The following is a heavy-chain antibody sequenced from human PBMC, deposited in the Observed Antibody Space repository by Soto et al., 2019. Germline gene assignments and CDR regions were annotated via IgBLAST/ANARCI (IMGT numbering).Heavy chain of an antibody. CDR2: IYRTGST. Sequence: SETLSLTCAVSGGSFTSNNWWTWVRQPPGQGLEWVGEIYRTGSTNYNPSLKSRVTISLDKSENQFSLKVTSLTAADTAVYYCASRDPGTSVDYWGQGTLVTVSS. J-gene: IGHJ4*02. D-gene: IGHD1-7*01. V-gene: IGHV4-4*02. CDR1: GGSFTSNNW. CDR3: ASRDPGTSVDY.